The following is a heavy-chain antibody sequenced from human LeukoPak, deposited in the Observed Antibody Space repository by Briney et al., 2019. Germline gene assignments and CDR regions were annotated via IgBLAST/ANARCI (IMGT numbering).Heavy chain of an antibody. CDR3: ARSQGAYFDY. CDR1: GGSINNYY. J-gene: IGHJ4*02. V-gene: IGHV4-59*01. Sequence: KPSETLSLTCTVSGGSINNYYGSWIRQPPGKGLEWIGYIYYNGHTNYNPSLKSRVTLSVDTSKNQFSLKLTSVTAADTAVFYCARSQGAYFDYWGQGILVAVSS. CDR2: IYYNGHT.